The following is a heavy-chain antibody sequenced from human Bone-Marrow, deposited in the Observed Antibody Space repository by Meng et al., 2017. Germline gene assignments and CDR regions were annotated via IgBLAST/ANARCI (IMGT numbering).Heavy chain of an antibody. Sequence: ASVKVSCKASGYTFTSYGISWVRQAPGQGLEWMGWIRAYNGNTNYAQKLQGRVTMTTDTSTSTAYMELRSLRADDTAVYYCARAGVRQYYYDSSGYFFLDWYFDLWGRGTLVTVSS. V-gene: IGHV1-18*01. D-gene: IGHD3-22*01. CDR1: GYTFTSYG. J-gene: IGHJ2*01. CDR3: ARAGVRQYYYDSSGYFFLDWYFDL. CDR2: IRAYNGNT.